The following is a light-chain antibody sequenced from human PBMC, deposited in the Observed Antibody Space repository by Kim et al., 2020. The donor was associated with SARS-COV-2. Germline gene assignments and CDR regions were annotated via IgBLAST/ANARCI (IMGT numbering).Light chain of an antibody. V-gene: IGLV10-54*04. Sequence: RETATLPCTGDSNNVGDQGATWLQQHQGHPPKLLSYRNNNRPSGISERFSASRSGNTASLTITGLQPDDETDYYCSAWDRSLGAWVFGGGTKLTVL. CDR2: RNN. J-gene: IGLJ3*02. CDR3: SAWDRSLGAWV. CDR1: SNNVGDQG.